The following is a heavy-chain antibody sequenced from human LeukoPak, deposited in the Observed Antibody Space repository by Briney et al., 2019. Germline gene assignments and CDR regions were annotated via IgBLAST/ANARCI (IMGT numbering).Heavy chain of an antibody. V-gene: IGHV3-30*04. Sequence: GGSLRLSCAASGFTFSSYAMHWVRQAPGKGLEWVAVISYDGSNKYYADSVKGRFTISRDNSKNTLYLQMNSLRAEDTAVYYCARGSWGDVAFDKSLEFWGQGTLVTVSS. CDR3: ARGSWGDVAFDKSLEF. J-gene: IGHJ4*02. D-gene: IGHD3-10*01. CDR2: ISYDGSNK. CDR1: GFTFSSYA.